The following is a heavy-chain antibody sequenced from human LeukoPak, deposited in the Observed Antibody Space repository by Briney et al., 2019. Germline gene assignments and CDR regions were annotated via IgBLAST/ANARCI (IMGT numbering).Heavy chain of an antibody. CDR3: ARDRGYYDSSGYYYFDY. CDR1: GYTFTSYG. J-gene: IGHJ4*02. Sequence: ASVKVSCKASGYTFTSYGISWVRQAPGQGLEWMGWISAYNGNTNYAQKLQGRVTMTTDTSTSTAYMELRSLRSDDTAVYYCARDRGYYDSSGYYYFDYLGPGNPGHRLL. V-gene: IGHV1-18*01. CDR2: ISAYNGNT. D-gene: IGHD3-22*01.